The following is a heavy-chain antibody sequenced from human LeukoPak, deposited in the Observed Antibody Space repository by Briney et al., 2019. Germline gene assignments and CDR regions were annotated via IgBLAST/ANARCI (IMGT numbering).Heavy chain of an antibody. Sequence: SETLSLTCTVSGGSISSSSYSWVWIRQPPGKGLQWIGSIFYSGSTYYNPSLKSRVTISADSSKNQFSLKLSSVTAADTAGYYCARHMEGSLFYYGMEVWGQGTPVTVSS. CDR1: GGSISSSSYS. CDR3: ARHMEGSLFYYGMEV. CDR2: IFYSGST. J-gene: IGHJ6*02. V-gene: IGHV4-39*01. D-gene: IGHD2-15*01.